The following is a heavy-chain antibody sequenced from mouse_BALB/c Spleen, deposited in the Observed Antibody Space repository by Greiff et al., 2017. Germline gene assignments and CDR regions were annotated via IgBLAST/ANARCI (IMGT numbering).Heavy chain of an antibody. Sequence: EVQLVESGGDLVKPGGSLKLSCAASGFTFSSYGMSWVRQTPDKRLEWVATISSGGSYTYYPDSVKGRFTISRDNAKNTLYLQMSSLKSEDTAMYYCARQGGYYGSSYSFDYWGQGTTLTVSS. V-gene: IGHV5-6*01. CDR1: GFTFSSYG. CDR3: ARQGGYYGSSYSFDY. CDR2: ISSGGSYT. J-gene: IGHJ2*01. D-gene: IGHD1-1*01.